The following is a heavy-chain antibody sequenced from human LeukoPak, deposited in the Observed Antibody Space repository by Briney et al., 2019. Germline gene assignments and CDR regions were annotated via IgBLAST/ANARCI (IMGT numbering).Heavy chain of an antibody. V-gene: IGHV6-1*01. J-gene: IGHJ4*02. D-gene: IGHD1-1*01. Sequence: SQTLSLTCAISGDSVSSNSAAWNWIRQSPSRGLEWLGRTYYRSKWYNDYAVSVKSRIVINPDTSKNQFSLQLSSVTPEDAAVYYCTRDGIRVLDYWGQGILVTVSS. CDR2: TYYRSKWYN. CDR3: TRDGIRVLDY. CDR1: GDSVSSNSAA.